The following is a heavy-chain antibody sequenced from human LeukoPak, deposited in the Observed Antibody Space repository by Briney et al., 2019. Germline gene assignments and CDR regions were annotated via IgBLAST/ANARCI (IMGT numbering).Heavy chain of an antibody. Sequence: GGSLRLSCAASGFTFSSYSMNWVRQAPGKGLEWVSSISSSSSYIYYTDSVKGRFTISRDNAKKSLYLQMNSLRAEDTAVYYCAREANYYYYMDVWGKGTTVTVSS. CDR1: GFTFSSYS. CDR3: AREANYYYYMDV. V-gene: IGHV3-21*01. CDR2: ISSSSSYI. J-gene: IGHJ6*03.